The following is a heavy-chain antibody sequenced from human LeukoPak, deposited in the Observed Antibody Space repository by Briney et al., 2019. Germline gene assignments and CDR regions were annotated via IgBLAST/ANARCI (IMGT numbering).Heavy chain of an antibody. V-gene: IGHV4-34*01. Sequence: SETLSLTCAVYGGSFSGYYWSWIRQPPGKGLEWIGEISHSGSTNYNPSLKSRVTISVDTSKNQFSLKLSSVTAADTAVYYCARADVFVLWGRGTLVTVSS. D-gene: IGHD3-10*02. J-gene: IGHJ2*01. CDR1: GGSFSGYY. CDR3: ARADVFVL. CDR2: ISHSGST.